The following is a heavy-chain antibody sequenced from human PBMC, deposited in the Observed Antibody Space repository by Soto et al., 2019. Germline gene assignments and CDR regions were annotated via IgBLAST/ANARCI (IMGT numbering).Heavy chain of an antibody. D-gene: IGHD3-10*01. CDR3: VSGSFPNWFDP. V-gene: IGHV2-5*02. Sequence: QITLKESGPTLVKPTQTLTLTCTFSGFSFSTPGVGVGWIRQPPGEALEWLALIYWDDDRRYSPSLRSRRTITKDTSKNQVVLTMTNMDPVDTATYYCVSGSFPNWFDPWGRGILVTVSS. J-gene: IGHJ5*02. CDR2: IYWDDDR. CDR1: GFSFSTPGVG.